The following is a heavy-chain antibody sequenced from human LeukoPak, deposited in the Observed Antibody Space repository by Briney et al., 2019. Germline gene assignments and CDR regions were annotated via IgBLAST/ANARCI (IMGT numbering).Heavy chain of an antibody. CDR1: GFTFSSYY. CDR3: AKDEVHYYGSGSYPDY. D-gene: IGHD3-10*01. CDR2: VHDDGDTK. Sequence: SGTSLRLSCTTSGFTFSSYYMHWVRQAPGKGLEWVAVVHDDGDTKYYVDSVKGRFTISRDNSKNTLYLQMNSLRAEDTAVYYCAKDEVHYYGSGSYPDYWGQGTLVTVSS. J-gene: IGHJ4*02. V-gene: IGHV3-30*02.